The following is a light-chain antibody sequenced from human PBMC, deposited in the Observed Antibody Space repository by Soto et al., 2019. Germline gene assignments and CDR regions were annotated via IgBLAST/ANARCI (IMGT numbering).Light chain of an antibody. V-gene: IGLV2-8*01. Sequence: QSALTQPPSASGSPGQSVTISCTGTSSDVGGYNYVSWYQQHPGKAPKRMIYEVTKRPSGVPDRFSGSKSGNTASLTVSGLQAEDEADYYCSSYAGSNNVVFGGGTKLTV. CDR2: EVT. CDR3: SSYAGSNNVV. J-gene: IGLJ2*01. CDR1: SSDVGGYNY.